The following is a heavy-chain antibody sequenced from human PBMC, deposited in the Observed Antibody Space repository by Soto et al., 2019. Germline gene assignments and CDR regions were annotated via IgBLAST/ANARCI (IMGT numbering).Heavy chain of an antibody. CDR1: GFTLSSSG. V-gene: IGHV3-30-3*01. J-gene: IGHJ2*01. CDR2: TSYDESKK. CDR3: ARDSSSSPHWYFDL. Sequence: QVQQVESGGGVVQPGRSLRLSCAAAGFTLSSSGMHWVRQAPGKGLEWVALTSYDESKKYYADSVKGRFTISRDSSKNTLYLQMNSLEAEDTAVYYCARDSSSSPHWYFDLWGPGTLVIVSS. D-gene: IGHD3-22*01.